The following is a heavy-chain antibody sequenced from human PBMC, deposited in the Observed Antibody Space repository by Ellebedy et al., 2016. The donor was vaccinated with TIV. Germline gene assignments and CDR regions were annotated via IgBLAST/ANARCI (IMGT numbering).Heavy chain of an antibody. Sequence: PGGSLRLSCAASGFTFSGYWMHWVRQAPGQGPVWVSRINNDGSSTNYADSVKGRFTISRDNAKNMLYLQMNSLRAGDTAVYYCARSGGAAAGPLPLGYWGQGTLVTVSS. D-gene: IGHD6-13*01. V-gene: IGHV3-74*01. J-gene: IGHJ4*02. CDR2: INNDGSST. CDR1: GFTFSGYW. CDR3: ARSGGAAAGPLPLGY.